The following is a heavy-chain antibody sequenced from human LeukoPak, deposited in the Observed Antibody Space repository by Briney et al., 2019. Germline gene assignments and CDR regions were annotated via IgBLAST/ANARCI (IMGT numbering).Heavy chain of an antibody. Sequence: PGRSLRLSCAASGFTFDDYAMHWVRQAPGKGLEWVSGISWNSGSIGYADSVKGRFTISRDNAKNSLYLQMNSLRAEDTALYYCAKGTTVTGAFGFWGQGTMVTVSS. CDR1: GFTFDDYA. J-gene: IGHJ3*01. CDR3: AKGTTVTGAFGF. D-gene: IGHD4-17*01. CDR2: ISWNSGSI. V-gene: IGHV3-9*01.